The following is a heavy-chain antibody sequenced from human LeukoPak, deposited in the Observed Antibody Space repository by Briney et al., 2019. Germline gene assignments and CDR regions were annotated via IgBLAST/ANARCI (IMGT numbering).Heavy chain of an antibody. V-gene: IGHV3-30*04. CDR1: GFTFSSYA. CDR2: ISYDGSNK. J-gene: IGHJ4*02. Sequence: GGSLRLSCAASGFTFSSYAMHWVRQAPGKGLEWVAVISYDGSNKYYADSVKGRFTISRDNSKNTLYLQMNSLRAEDTAVYYCAREGILTGYFDYWGQGTLVTVSS. CDR3: AREGILTGYFDY. D-gene: IGHD3-9*01.